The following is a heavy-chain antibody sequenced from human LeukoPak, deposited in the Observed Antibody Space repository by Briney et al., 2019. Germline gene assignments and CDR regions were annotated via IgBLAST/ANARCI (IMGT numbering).Heavy chain of an antibody. Sequence: GGSLRLSRAASGFTFRNYGMHWVRQAPGKGLEWVAVIWYDGSKEYYADSVKGRFTISRDNSQNTLYLQMNSLRAEDTAIYYCTRDIRSRYFDLWGRGTLVTVSS. D-gene: IGHD3-22*01. CDR3: TRDIRSRYFDL. CDR1: GFTFRNYG. V-gene: IGHV3-33*01. J-gene: IGHJ2*01. CDR2: IWYDGSKE.